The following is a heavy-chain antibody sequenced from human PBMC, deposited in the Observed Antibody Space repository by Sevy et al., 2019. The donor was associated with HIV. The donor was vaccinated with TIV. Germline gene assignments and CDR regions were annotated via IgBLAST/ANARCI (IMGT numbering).Heavy chain of an antibody. CDR2: ISSEGTET. V-gene: IGHV3-30-3*01. CDR3: ARDGGNSVKWYPLY. CDR1: GFAFSTHA. D-gene: IGHD2-2*01. J-gene: IGHJ4*01. Sequence: GGSLRLSCAASGFAFSTHAMHWVRQSPGKGLEWVAVISSEGTETFYAASVEGRFTISRDNSKNTLSLQLNSPRPEDTAVYYCARDGGNSVKWYPLYWGHGTLVTVSS.